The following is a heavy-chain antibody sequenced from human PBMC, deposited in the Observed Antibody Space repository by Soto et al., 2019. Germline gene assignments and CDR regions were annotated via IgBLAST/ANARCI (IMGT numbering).Heavy chain of an antibody. CDR1: GGTFSSHA. CDR2: IIPIFGTA. Sequence: QVQLVQSGAEVKKPGSSVKVSCTASGGTFSSHAISWVRQAPGQGLEWMGGIIPIFGTANYAQKFQGRVTITADESTSTAYMELSSLRSEDTAVYYCARSIAAAGTGWFDPWCQGTLVTVSS. CDR3: ARSIAAAGTGWFDP. D-gene: IGHD6-13*01. V-gene: IGHV1-69*01. J-gene: IGHJ5*02.